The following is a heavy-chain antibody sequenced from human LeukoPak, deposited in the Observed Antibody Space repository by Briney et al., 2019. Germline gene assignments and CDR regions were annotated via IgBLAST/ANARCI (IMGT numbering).Heavy chain of an antibody. CDR3: ARDELLDY. D-gene: IGHD1-7*01. CDR1: GFTYSSYS. CDR2: ISSSSTYI. V-gene: IGHV3-21*01. J-gene: IGHJ4*02. Sequence: GGSLRLSCAASGFTYSSYSMNWVRQAPGKGLEWVSSISSSSTYIYYADSVKGRFTISRDNAKNSLYLQMNSLRAEGTAVYYCARDELLDYWGQGTLVTVSS.